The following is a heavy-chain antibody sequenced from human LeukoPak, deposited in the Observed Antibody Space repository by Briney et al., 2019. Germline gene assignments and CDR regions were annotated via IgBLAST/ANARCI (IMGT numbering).Heavy chain of an antibody. D-gene: IGHD5-18*01. Sequence: GGSLRLSCAASGFTFSSYAMSWVRQAPGKGLEWVSAISGSGGSTYYADSVKGRFTISRDNSKNTLYLQMNSLRAEDTAVYYCAGGDTAMVTGYYYYYMDVRGKGTTVTVSS. CDR2: ISGSGGST. J-gene: IGHJ6*03. CDR3: AGGDTAMVTGYYYYYMDV. CDR1: GFTFSSYA. V-gene: IGHV3-23*01.